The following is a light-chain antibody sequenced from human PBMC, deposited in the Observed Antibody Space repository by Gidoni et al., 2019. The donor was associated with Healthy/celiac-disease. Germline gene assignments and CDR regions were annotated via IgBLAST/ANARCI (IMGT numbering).Light chain of an antibody. Sequence: EIALTQSPATLSLSPGERATLSCRASQSVSSYLAWYQQKPGQAPRLLIYDASNRATGIPARFSGSGSWTDFTLTFSSLEPEDFAVYYCQQRSNWPYTFGQGTKLEIK. J-gene: IGKJ2*01. CDR3: QQRSNWPYT. CDR1: QSVSSY. V-gene: IGKV3-11*01. CDR2: DAS.